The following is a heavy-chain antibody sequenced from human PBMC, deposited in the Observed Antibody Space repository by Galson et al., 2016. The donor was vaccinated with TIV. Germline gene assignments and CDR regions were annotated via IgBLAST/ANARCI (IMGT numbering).Heavy chain of an antibody. D-gene: IGHD3-16*01. CDR3: AGGGGSHWGYY. CDR2: INPSGGA. J-gene: IGHJ4*02. V-gene: IGHV1-2*02. Sequence: SVKVSCKASGFTFVGYYLYWVRQAPGQGLEWMGWINPSGGAIYAQKFQDRVIMTRDASITTAYMEMRSLRYADTAVYYFAGGGGSHWGYYWGQGTLVTVSS. CDR1: GFTFVGYY.